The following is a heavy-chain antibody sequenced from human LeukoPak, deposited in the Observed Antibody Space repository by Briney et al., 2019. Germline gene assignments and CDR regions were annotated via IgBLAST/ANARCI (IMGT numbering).Heavy chain of an antibody. Sequence: GGSLRLSCAASGFTFSSYSMNWVRQAPGKGLEWISYISSGGRTIYYADLVKGRFTVSRDNAKNSLYLQMRSLRDEDTAVYYCARESISGHRDFDNWGQGTLVTVS. CDR1: GFTFSSYS. J-gene: IGHJ4*02. V-gene: IGHV3-48*02. CDR2: ISSGGRTI. D-gene: IGHD1-26*01. CDR3: ARESISGHRDFDN.